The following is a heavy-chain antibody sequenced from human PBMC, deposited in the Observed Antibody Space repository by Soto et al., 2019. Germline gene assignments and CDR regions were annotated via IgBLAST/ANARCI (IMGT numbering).Heavy chain of an antibody. V-gene: IGHV3-23*01. CDR1: GFTFSSYA. J-gene: IGHJ4*02. Sequence: PEGSLRLACAASGFTFSSYAMSWVRQAPGKGLEWVSAISGSGGSTYYADSVKRRFTISRDNSKNTLYLQMNSLRAEDTAVYYCAKKEWGGSYRYAAVDHCGERSLVTVS. CDR2: ISGSGGST. CDR3: AKKEWGGSYRYAAVDH. D-gene: IGHD1-26*01.